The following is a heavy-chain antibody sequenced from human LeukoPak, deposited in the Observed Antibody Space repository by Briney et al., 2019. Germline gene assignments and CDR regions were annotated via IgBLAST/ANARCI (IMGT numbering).Heavy chain of an antibody. D-gene: IGHD3-22*01. J-gene: IGHJ5*02. CDR3: ARKVPNDSSGYYYRGQFDP. CDR1: GYTFTSYY. CDR2: INPTDYST. V-gene: IGHV1-46*01. Sequence: ASVKVSCKASGYTFTSYYIHWVRQAPGQGLEWMGIINPTDYSTHYAQKFQGRVTMTRDMSTSTVYMELSSLRSEDTAVYYCARKVPNDSSGYYYRGQFDPWGQGTLVTVSS.